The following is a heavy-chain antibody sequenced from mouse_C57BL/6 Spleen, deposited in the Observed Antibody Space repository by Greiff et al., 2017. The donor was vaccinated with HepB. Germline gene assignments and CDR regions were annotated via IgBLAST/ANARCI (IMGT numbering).Heavy chain of an antibody. D-gene: IGHD4-1*01. CDR1: GYTFTDYE. Sequence: VQVVESGAELVRPGASVTLSCKASGYTFTDYEMHWVKQTPVHGLEWIGAIDPETGGTSYNQTFKGKAILTADKSSSTAYMERRSLTSEDSAVYYCTRSAGTDYVDYWGQGTTLTVSS. V-gene: IGHV1-15*01. J-gene: IGHJ2*01. CDR3: TRSAGTDYVDY. CDR2: IDPETGGT.